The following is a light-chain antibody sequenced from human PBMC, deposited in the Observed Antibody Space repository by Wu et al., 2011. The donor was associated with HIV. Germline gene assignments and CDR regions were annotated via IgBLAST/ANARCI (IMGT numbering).Light chain of an antibody. CDR3: QQYGNSPXWS. V-gene: IGKV3-20*01. Sequence: EIVLTQSPGTLSLSPGERTTLSCRASQSVTTSYLAWYQQKPGQAPRLLIYGAFNRAPGIPDRFSGSGSGTDFTLTISRLEPEDFAVYYCQQYGNSPXWSFGQGTKLEIK. J-gene: IGKJ2*03. CDR1: QSVTTSY. CDR2: GAF.